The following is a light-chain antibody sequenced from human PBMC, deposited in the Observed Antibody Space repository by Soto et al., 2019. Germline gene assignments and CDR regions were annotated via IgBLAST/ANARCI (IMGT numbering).Light chain of an antibody. CDR2: EVT. J-gene: IGLJ1*01. Sequence: QSVLTQPASVSGSPGQSITISCTGTRRDVGGYNYVSWYQQYPGKSPKLLIYEVTHRPSGVSNRFSGSKSGNTASLTISGLQAEDEADYYCSSYTRDTALVFGTGTKVTVL. CDR1: RRDVGGYNY. V-gene: IGLV2-14*01. CDR3: SSYTRDTALV.